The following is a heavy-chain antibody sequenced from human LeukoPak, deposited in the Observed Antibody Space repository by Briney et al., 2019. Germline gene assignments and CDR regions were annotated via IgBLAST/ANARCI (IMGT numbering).Heavy chain of an antibody. CDR3: ARGRSRSWFDP. J-gene: IGHJ5*02. D-gene: IGHD1-14*01. CDR2: IWYDGSNK. V-gene: IGHV3-33*01. CDR1: GFTFSSYG. Sequence: GGSLRLSCAASGFTFSSYGMHWVRQAPGKGLEWVAVIWYDGSNKYYADSVKGRFTISRDNSKNTLYLQMNSLRAEDTAVYYCARGRSRSWFDPWGQGTLVTVSS.